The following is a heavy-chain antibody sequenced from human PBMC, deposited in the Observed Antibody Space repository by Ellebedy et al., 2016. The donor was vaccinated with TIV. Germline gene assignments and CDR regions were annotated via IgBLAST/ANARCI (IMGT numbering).Heavy chain of an antibody. V-gene: IGHV1-58*02. CDR1: GFTFTSSA. Sequence: ASVKVSCKASGFTFTSSAMQWVRQARGQRLEWIGWIVVGSGNTNYAQKLQGRVTMTTDTSTSTAYMELRSLRSDDTAVYYCARGSSGYLGAFDIWGQGTMVTVSS. CDR2: IVVGSGNT. J-gene: IGHJ3*02. CDR3: ARGSSGYLGAFDI. D-gene: IGHD3-22*01.